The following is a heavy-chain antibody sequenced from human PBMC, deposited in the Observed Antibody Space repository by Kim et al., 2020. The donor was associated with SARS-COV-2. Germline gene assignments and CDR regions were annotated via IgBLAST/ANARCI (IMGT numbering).Heavy chain of an antibody. D-gene: IGHD6-19*01. CDR3: ARDDPGYSSGWAAFDI. V-gene: IGHV3-21*01. Sequence: GGSLRLSCAASGFTFSSYSMNWVRQAPGKGMEWVSSISSSSSYIFYADSVKGRFTISRDNAKNSLSLQMNSLRAEDMAVYYCARDDPGYSSGWAAFDIWGQGTMVTVSS. J-gene: IGHJ3*02. CDR1: GFTFSSYS. CDR2: ISSSSSYI.